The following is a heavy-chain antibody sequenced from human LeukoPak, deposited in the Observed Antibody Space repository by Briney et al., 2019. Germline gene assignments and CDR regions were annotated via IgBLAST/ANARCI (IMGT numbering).Heavy chain of an antibody. J-gene: IGHJ4*02. Sequence: ASVKVSCKAFGYTFTSNYMHWVRQAPGQGLEWMGIINPSGGSTSYAQKFQGRVTMTRDTSTSTVYMELSSLRSEDTAVYYCARGSGGYYYDSSGYFDYWGQGTLVTVSS. V-gene: IGHV1-46*01. CDR2: INPSGGST. CDR3: ARGSGGYYYDSSGYFDY. D-gene: IGHD3-22*01. CDR1: GYTFTSNY.